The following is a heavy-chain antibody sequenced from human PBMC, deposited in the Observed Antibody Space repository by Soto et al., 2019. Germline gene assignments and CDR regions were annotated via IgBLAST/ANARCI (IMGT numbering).Heavy chain of an antibody. J-gene: IGHJ4*02. CDR3: ARGTPTPGIDS. D-gene: IGHD1-26*01. CDR2: ISGSGGNT. V-gene: IGHV3-23*01. CDR1: GFTFSSYA. Sequence: PGGSLRLSCAASGFTFSSYALTWVRQAPGEGLEWVSAISGSGGNTYYADSVKGRFTISRDNSRNTLYLQMDSLRAEDTAIYYCARGTPTPGIDSWGQGTLVTVSS.